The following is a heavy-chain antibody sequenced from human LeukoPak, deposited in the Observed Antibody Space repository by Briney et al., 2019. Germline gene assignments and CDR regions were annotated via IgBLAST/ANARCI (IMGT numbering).Heavy chain of an antibody. V-gene: IGHV1-2*02. CDR2: INPNSGGT. CDR1: GYTFTGYY. CDR3: ARGITGRGQKDAFDI. Sequence: GASVKVSCKASGYTFTGYYMHWVRQAPGQGLEWMGWINPNSGGTNYAQKFQGRVTMTRDTSISTAYMELSRLRSDDTAVYYCARGITGRGQKDAFDIWGQGTMVTVSS. D-gene: IGHD1-14*01. J-gene: IGHJ3*02.